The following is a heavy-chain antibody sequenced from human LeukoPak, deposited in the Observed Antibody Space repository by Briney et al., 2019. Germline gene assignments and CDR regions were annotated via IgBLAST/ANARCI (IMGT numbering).Heavy chain of an antibody. CDR3: ARGRGHYFDY. J-gene: IGHJ4*02. CDR1: GFTFSSYD. V-gene: IGHV3-13*01. CDR2: IGTAADT. Sequence: GSLRLSCAASGFTFSSYDMHWVRQTTEKRLEWLSAIGTAADTFYPGSVKGRFTISRENAKNSLYLQMNSLRAGDTAVYYCARGRGHYFDYWGQGTLVTVSS.